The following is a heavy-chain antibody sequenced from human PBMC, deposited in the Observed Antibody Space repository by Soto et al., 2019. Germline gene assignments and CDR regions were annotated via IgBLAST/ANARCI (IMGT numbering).Heavy chain of an antibody. CDR2: ISSSSSYI. Sequence: GGSLRLSCAASGFTFSSYSMNWVRQAPGKGLEWVSSISSSSSYIYYADSVKGRFTISRDNAKNSLYLQMNSRRAEDTAVYYCAGGAKYGSGSYYNGYYGMDVWGQGTTVTVSS. CDR1: GFTFSSYS. V-gene: IGHV3-21*01. D-gene: IGHD3-10*01. CDR3: AGGAKYGSGSYYNGYYGMDV. J-gene: IGHJ6*02.